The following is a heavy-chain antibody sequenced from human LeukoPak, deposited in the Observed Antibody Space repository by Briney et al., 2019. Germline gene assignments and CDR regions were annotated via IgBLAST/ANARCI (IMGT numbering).Heavy chain of an antibody. V-gene: IGHV3-23*01. CDR1: GFTSSSYA. Sequence: GGSLRLSCAASGFTSSSYALSWVRQAPGKGLEWVSAISASGGSTYYADSVKGRFTISRDNSKNTLYLQMNSLRADDAAVYYCGRARSGYDFDYWGQGTLVTVSS. CDR3: GRARSGYDFDY. D-gene: IGHD5-12*01. J-gene: IGHJ4*02. CDR2: ISASGGST.